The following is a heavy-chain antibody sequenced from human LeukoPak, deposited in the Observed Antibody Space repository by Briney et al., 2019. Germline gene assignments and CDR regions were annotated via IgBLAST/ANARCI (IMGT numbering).Heavy chain of an antibody. CDR1: GGSISSSSYY. Sequence: PSETLSLTCTVSGGSISSSSYYWGWIRQPPGKGLEWIGSIYYSGSTYYNPSLKSRVTISVDTSKNQFSLKLSSVTAADTAVYYCARDTAMVSVDYWGQGTLVIVSS. CDR3: ARDTAMVSVDY. V-gene: IGHV4-39*07. CDR2: IYYSGST. J-gene: IGHJ4*02. D-gene: IGHD5-18*01.